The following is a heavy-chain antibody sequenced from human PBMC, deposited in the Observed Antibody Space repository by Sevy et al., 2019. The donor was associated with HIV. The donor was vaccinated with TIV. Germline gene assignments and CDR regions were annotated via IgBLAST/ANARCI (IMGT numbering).Heavy chain of an antibody. Sequence: GGSLRLSCAASGFTVNSNYMTWVRQAPGKGLEGVSVIYSDGTTYHADSVKDRFTISRDNSKNTLYLQMNSLRAEYTAVYYCARGKSGYGYALNYWGQGTLVTVSS. D-gene: IGHD5-18*01. V-gene: IGHV3-66*01. CDR1: GFTVNSNY. CDR2: IYSDGTT. J-gene: IGHJ4*02. CDR3: ARGKSGYGYALNY.